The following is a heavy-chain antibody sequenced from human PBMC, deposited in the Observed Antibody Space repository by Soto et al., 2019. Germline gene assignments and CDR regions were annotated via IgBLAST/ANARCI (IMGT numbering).Heavy chain of an antibody. Sequence: GGSLRLSCAASGFTFSTYWMHWVRQAPGKGLVWVSHINDAGSSTSYADSVKGRFTISRDNAKNTLYLQMNSLRAEDTAVYYCARGLNYGMDVWGQGTTVTVSS. J-gene: IGHJ6*02. CDR2: INDAGSST. CDR3: ARGLNYGMDV. V-gene: IGHV3-74*01. CDR1: GFTFSTYW.